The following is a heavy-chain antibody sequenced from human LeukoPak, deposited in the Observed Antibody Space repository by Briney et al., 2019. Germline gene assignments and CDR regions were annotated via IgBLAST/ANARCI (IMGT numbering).Heavy chain of an antibody. D-gene: IGHD1-26*01. V-gene: IGHV4-39*01. Sequence: PSETLSLTCTVSGGSISSSSYYWGWIRQPPGKGLEWIGSIYYSGSTYYNPSLKSRVTISVDTSKNQFSLKLSSVTAADTAVYYCARHVGSRSGSLYYFDYWGQGTLVTVSS. CDR3: ARHVGSRSGSLYYFDY. J-gene: IGHJ4*02. CDR2: IYYSGST. CDR1: GGSISSSSYY.